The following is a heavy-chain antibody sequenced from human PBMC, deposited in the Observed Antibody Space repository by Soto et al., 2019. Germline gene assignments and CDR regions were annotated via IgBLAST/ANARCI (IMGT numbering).Heavy chain of an antibody. CDR3: AREETNYGDFPPPFYYYYGMDV. CDR1: GFTFSSYG. V-gene: IGHV3-33*01. J-gene: IGHJ6*02. CDR2: IWYDGSNK. D-gene: IGHD4-17*01. Sequence: QVQLVESGGGVVQPGRSLRLSCAASGFTFSSYGMHWVRQAPGKGLEWVAVIWYDGSNKYYADSVKGRFTISRDNSKNTLYLQMNSLRAEDTAVYYCAREETNYGDFPPPFYYYYGMDVWGQGTTVTVSS.